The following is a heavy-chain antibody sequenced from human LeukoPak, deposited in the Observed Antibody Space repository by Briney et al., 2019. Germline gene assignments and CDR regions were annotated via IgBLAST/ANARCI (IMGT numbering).Heavy chain of an antibody. D-gene: IGHD6-19*01. J-gene: IGHJ3*02. V-gene: IGHV1-8*03. CDR1: GYTFTSYD. CDR2: MNPNSGNT. CDR3: ARRFGGSGWFRRDAFDI. Sequence: ASVKVSCKASGYTFTSYDINWVRQATGQGLEWMGWMNPNSGNTGYAQKFQGRVTITRNTSISTAYMELSSLRSEDTAVYYCARRFGGSGWFRRDAFDIWGQGTMVTVSS.